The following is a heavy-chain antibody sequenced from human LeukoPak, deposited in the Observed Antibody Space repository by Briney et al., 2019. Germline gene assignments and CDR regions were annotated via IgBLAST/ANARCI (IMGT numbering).Heavy chain of an antibody. CDR3: ARGANWFDP. CDR1: GFTFSRYG. CDR2: ISYDGRNK. J-gene: IGHJ5*02. Sequence: GGSLRLSCAASGFTFSRYGMHWVRQAPGKGLEWVAVISYDGRNKYYADSVKGRFTISRDNSKNTLHLQMNSLRVEDTAVYYCARGANWFDPWGQGTLVTVSS. V-gene: IGHV3-30*03.